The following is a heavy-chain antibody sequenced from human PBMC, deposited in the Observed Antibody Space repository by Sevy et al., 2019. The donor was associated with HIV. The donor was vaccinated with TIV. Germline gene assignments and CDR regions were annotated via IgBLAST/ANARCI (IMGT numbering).Heavy chain of an antibody. CDR1: GFTFSDYV. J-gene: IGHJ4*02. CDR2: ISHDTTVK. Sequence: GGSLRLSCAASGFTFSDYVMHWVRQAPGKGLEWLARISHDTTVKYYADSLKGRFTISRDNSKNTLYLQMNSLRPEDTAVYHCARDADWSLNYWGQGTLVTVSS. CDR3: ARDADWSLNY. D-gene: IGHD3-9*01. V-gene: IGHV3-30*04.